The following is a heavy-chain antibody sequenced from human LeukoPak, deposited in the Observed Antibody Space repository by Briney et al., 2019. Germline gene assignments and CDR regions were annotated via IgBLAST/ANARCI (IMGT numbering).Heavy chain of an antibody. CDR2: ISRSGSSII. CDR1: GFTISDYY. V-gene: IGHV3-11*04. J-gene: IGHJ5*02. CDR3: ARDFHGSGSYHTFDP. D-gene: IGHD3-10*01. Sequence: GGSLRLSCAASGFTISDYYMSWIRQAPGRGLEWVSYISRSGSSIINYADSVKGRFTISRDNAKNSLYLQMNSLRAEDTAVYYCARDFHGSGSYHTFDPWGQGTLVTVSS.